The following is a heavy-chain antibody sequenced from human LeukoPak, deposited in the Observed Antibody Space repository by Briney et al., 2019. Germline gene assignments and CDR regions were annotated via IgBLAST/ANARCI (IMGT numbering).Heavy chain of an antibody. J-gene: IGHJ5*02. CDR2: IDPNSGAT. V-gene: IGHV1-2*02. D-gene: IGHD1-20*01. CDR3: ARGRASLTARFVP. Sequence: ASVKVSCKASGYTFTAYYMHWVRQAPGQGLEWMGWIDPNSGATDSAQKFQGRVTVTRDTSINTVYMELSRLTSDDTAVYYCARGRASLTARFVPWGQGTLVTVSS. CDR1: GYTFTAYY.